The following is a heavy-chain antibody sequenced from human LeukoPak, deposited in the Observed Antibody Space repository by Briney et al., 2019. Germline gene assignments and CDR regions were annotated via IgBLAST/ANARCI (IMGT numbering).Heavy chain of an antibody. CDR3: ASLDTAMVRGPQTPDY. V-gene: IGHV4-39*07. CDR1: TFSTYG. J-gene: IGHJ4*02. CDR2: IYYSGST. D-gene: IGHD5-18*01. Sequence: TFSTYGMGWIRQPPGKGLEWIGSIYYSGSTYYNPSLKSRVTISVDTSKNQFSLKLSSVTAADTAVYYCASLDTAMVRGPQTPDYWGQGTLVTVSS.